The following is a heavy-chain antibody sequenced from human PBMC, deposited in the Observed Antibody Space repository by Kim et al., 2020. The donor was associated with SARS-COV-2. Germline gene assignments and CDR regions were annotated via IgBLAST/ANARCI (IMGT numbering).Heavy chain of an antibody. CDR3: ARDLEGFDD. CDR2: GST. Sequence: GSTPYAKNFQGTVAMTGDTSTTTVYMELRSLRSDDTAMYYCARDLEGFDDWGQGTLVTVSS. J-gene: IGHJ4*02. V-gene: IGHV1-46*01. D-gene: IGHD1-1*01.